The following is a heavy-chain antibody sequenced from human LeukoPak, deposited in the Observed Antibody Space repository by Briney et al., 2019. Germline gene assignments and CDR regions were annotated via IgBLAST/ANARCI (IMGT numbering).Heavy chain of an antibody. V-gene: IGHV3-21*01. J-gene: IGHJ4*02. CDR3: ARGRYSSSLYMDLGVIDY. Sequence: GGSLRLSCAASGFTFSSYSMNWVRQAPGKGLEWVSSISSSSSYIYYADSVKGRFTISRDNAKNSLYLQMNSLRAEDTAVYYCARGRYSSSLYMDLGVIDYWGQGTLVTVSS. CDR2: ISSSSSYI. CDR1: GFTFSSYS. D-gene: IGHD6-13*01.